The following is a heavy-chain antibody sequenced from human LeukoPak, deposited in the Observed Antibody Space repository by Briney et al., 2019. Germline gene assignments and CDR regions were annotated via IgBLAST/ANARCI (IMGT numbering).Heavy chain of an antibody. Sequence: ASVKVSCKASGYTFTGYHMHWVRQAPGQGLEWMGWINPDSGRTNYAQEFQGRVTMTRDTPISTGYMELSRLRSDDTAVYYCATSSLIYGDYEAFDVWGHGTVVTVSS. CDR1: GYTFTGYH. D-gene: IGHD4-17*01. J-gene: IGHJ3*01. CDR3: ATSSLIYGDYEAFDV. V-gene: IGHV1-2*02. CDR2: INPDSGRT.